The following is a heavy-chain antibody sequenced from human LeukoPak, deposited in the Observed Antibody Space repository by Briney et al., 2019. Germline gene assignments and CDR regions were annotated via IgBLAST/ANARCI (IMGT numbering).Heavy chain of an antibody. CDR3: AKQMGSYTSSSIRSFDY. J-gene: IGHJ4*02. CDR2: IYPGDSDT. CDR1: GYSFTSYW. V-gene: IGHV5-51*01. Sequence: GESLKISCKGSGYSFTSYWIGWVRQMPGKGLEWMGIIYPGDSDTRYSPSFQGQVTISADKSISTAYLQWSSLKASAPAMYSCAKQMGSYTSSSIRSFDYWAQGPLVPVS. D-gene: IGHD6-13*01.